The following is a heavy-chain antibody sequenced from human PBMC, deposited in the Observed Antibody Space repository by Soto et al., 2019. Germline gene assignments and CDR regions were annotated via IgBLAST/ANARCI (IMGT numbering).Heavy chain of an antibody. CDR3: ARDIGWLFGYYYGMDV. CDR1: GYTFTSYG. Sequence: QVQLVQSGAEVKKPGASVKVSCKASGYTFTSYGISWVRQAPGQGLEWMGWISAYNGNTNYAQKLQGRVTMTTDTXTXXAYMGLRSLRSDDTAVYYCARDIGWLFGYYYGMDVWGQGTTVTVSS. D-gene: IGHD3-10*02. V-gene: IGHV1-18*01. J-gene: IGHJ6*02. CDR2: ISAYNGNT.